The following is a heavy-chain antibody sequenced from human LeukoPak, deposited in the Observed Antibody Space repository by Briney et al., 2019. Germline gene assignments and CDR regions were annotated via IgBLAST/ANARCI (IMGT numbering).Heavy chain of an antibody. D-gene: IGHD5-18*01. CDR2: IRYDGSNK. CDR1: GFTVSSNY. J-gene: IGHJ5*02. CDR3: ARDLGGYSYGFSVNWFDP. V-gene: IGHV3-30*02. Sequence: GGSLRLSCAASGFTVSSNYMSWVRQAPGKGLEWVAFIRYDGSNKYYADSVKGRFTISRDNSKNTLYLQMNSLRAEDTAVYYCARDLGGYSYGFSVNWFDPWGQGTLVTVSS.